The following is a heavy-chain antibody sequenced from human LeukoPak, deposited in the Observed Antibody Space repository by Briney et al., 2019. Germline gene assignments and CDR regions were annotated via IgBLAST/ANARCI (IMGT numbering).Heavy chain of an antibody. CDR2: ISGSSSYI. CDR1: GFIFSTYS. D-gene: IGHD2-15*01. Sequence: GGSVRLSCAASGFIFSTYSMNWVRQAPGKGLEWVSSISGSSSYIYYADSVKGRFTISRDNAKNSLYLQMSSLRAEDTAVYYCARDREGYCSGGSCTNFDYWGQGTLVTVSS. J-gene: IGHJ4*02. V-gene: IGHV3-21*01. CDR3: ARDREGYCSGGSCTNFDY.